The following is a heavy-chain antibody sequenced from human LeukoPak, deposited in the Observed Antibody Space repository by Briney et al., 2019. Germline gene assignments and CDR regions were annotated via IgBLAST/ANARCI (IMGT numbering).Heavy chain of an antibody. CDR1: GFTFSSYW. J-gene: IGHJ4*02. V-gene: IGHV3-7*01. D-gene: IGHD6-19*01. CDR2: IKQDGSEK. Sequence: GGSLRLSCAASGFTFSSYWMSWVRQAPGKGLEWVASIKQDGSEKYYVDSVKGRFTISRDNAKNSLYLQMNSLRAEDTAVYYCASRGPGIAVAGDGYWGQGTLVTVSS. CDR3: ASRGPGIAVAGDGY.